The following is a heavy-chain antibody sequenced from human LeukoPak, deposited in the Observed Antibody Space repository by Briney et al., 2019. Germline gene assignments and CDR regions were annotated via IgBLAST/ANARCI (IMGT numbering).Heavy chain of an antibody. D-gene: IGHD1-14*01. V-gene: IGHV1-2*02. CDR2: INPNSGGT. CDR3: ARGREPVGALYYMDV. Sequence: ASVKCSCKASGYTFTGYYMHWVREAPGQGLEWMGWINPNSGGTNYAQKFQGRVTMTRDTSISTAYMELSRLRSDDTAVYYCARGREPVGALYYMDVWGKGTTVTVSS. J-gene: IGHJ6*03. CDR1: GYTFTGYY.